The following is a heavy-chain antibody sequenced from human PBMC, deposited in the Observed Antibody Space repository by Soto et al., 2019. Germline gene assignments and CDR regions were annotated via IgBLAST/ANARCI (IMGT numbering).Heavy chain of an antibody. CDR1: GGSISSGGYY. V-gene: IGHV4-31*03. CDR3: ARVRPRKGYYYYYDMDV. CDR2: IYYSGST. J-gene: IGHJ6*02. Sequence: SETLSLTCTVSGGSISSGGYYWSWIRQHPGKGLEWIGYIYYSGSTYYNPSLKSRVTISVDTSKNQFSLKLSSVTAADTAVYYCARVRPRKGYYYYYDMDVWGQGTTVTVSS.